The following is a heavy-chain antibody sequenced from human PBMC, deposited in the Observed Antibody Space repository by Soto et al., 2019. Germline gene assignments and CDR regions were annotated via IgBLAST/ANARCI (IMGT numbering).Heavy chain of an antibody. V-gene: IGHV4-34*01. CDR2: INHSGST. D-gene: IGHD3-16*01. CDR3: ARGRGGRSVYYYYSYMAV. J-gene: IGHJ6*03. CDR1: VGSFCSYH. Sequence: LSRTGERHVGSFCSYHWRPIRQPPGKGLEWIGEINHSGSTNYNPSLKSRVTISVDTSKNQFSLKLSSVTAADTAVYYCARGRGGRSVYYYYSYMAVWGKGTTVTVSS.